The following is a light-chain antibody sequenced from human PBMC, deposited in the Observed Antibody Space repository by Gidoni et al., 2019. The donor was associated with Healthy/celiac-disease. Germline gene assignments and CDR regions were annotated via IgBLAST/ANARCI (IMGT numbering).Light chain of an antibody. Sequence: VMTQSPDSLAVSLGERATINCKSSQSVLYSSNNKNYLAWYQQKPGQPPKLLIYWASTRESGVPDRFSGSGSGTDFTLTISSLQAEDVAVYYCQQYYSTPHVTFXXXTKLEIK. CDR3: QQYYSTPHVT. J-gene: IGKJ2*01. CDR1: QSVLYSSNNKNY. V-gene: IGKV4-1*01. CDR2: WAS.